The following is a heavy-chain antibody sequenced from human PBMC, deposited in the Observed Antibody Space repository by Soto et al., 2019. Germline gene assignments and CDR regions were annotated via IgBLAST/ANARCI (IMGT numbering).Heavy chain of an antibody. CDR1: GGSISSGGYY. CDR2: IYYSGST. D-gene: IGHD4-17*01. V-gene: IGHV4-31*03. Sequence: SETLSLTCTVSGGSISSGGYYWSWIRQHPGKGLEWIGYIYYSGSTYYNPSLKSRVTISVDTSKNQFSLKLSSVTAADTAVYYCARGRPFDYGDYEVDYWGQGTLVTVSS. J-gene: IGHJ4*02. CDR3: ARGRPFDYGDYEVDY.